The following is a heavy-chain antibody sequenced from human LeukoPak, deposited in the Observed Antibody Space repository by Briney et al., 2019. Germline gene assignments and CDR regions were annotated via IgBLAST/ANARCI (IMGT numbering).Heavy chain of an antibody. CDR3: ATYGSGSYYRFDY. CDR1: GFTFSSYW. Sequence: GGSLRLSCAASGFTFSSYWMSWVRQAPGKGLEWVANIKQDGSEKYYVDSVKGRFTISRDNAKNSLYLQMNSLRAEDTAVYYCATYGSGSYYRFDYWGQGTLVTVSS. D-gene: IGHD3-10*01. CDR2: IKQDGSEK. J-gene: IGHJ4*02. V-gene: IGHV3-7*01.